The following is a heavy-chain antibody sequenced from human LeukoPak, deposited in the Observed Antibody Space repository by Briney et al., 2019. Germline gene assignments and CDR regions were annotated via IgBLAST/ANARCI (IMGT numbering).Heavy chain of an antibody. V-gene: IGHV3-9*01. CDR2: ISWNSGSI. J-gene: IGHJ4*02. D-gene: IGHD3-10*01. CDR3: AKVLLRFGELLSPFGY. CDR1: GFTFDDYA. Sequence: GRSLRLSCAASGFTFDDYAMHWVRQAPGKGLEWVSGISWNSGSIGYADSVKGRFTISRDNAKNSLYLQMNSLRAEDTALYYCAKVLLRFGELLSPFGYWGQGTLVTVSS.